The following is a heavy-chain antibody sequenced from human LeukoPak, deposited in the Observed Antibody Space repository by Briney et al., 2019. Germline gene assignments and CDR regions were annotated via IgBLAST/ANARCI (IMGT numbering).Heavy chain of an antibody. CDR1: GFTFSSYA. J-gene: IGHJ4*02. D-gene: IGHD3-16*01. Sequence: GGSLRLSCAASGFTFSSYAMSWVRQAPGKGLEWVSAISGSGGSTYYADSVKGRSTISRDNSKNTLYLQMNSLRAEDTAVYYCANHQLVLSSSLDYWGQGTLVTVSS. CDR2: ISGSGGST. CDR3: ANHQLVLSSSLDY. V-gene: IGHV3-23*01.